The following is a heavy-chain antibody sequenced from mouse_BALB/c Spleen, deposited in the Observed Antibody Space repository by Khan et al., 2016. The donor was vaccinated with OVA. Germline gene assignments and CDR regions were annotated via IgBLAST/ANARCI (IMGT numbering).Heavy chain of an antibody. Sequence: EVQLQQSGPELVKPGTSVKISCKASGYTFTDYNMDWVKQSHGKSLEWIGDLYPKNGHTIYNQKFKGKATLTVDKSSSTAYMELRSLTSDDSAVYYCARGVYGSRGAWFAYWGQGTLVTGSA. CDR3: ARGVYGSRGAWFAY. CDR2: LYPKNGHT. V-gene: IGHV1-18*01. J-gene: IGHJ3*01. CDR1: GYTFTDYN. D-gene: IGHD1-1*01.